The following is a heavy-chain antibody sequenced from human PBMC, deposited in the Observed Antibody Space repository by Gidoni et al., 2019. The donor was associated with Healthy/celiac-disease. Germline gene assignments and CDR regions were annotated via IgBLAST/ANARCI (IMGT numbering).Heavy chain of an antibody. CDR2: VYHSGST. J-gene: IGHJ3*02. V-gene: IGHV4-4*02. D-gene: IGHD6-19*01. Sequence: QVQLQESGPGLVKPSGTLSRTCAVSGGSISSSNWWSWLRQPPGKGLAWLGEVYHSGSTTSNPSLQSRVTISVDKSKNQFSLTLSSVTAPHTAVYYCARDWGTYSSGLFGDAFDIWGQGPMVTVSS. CDR1: GGSISSSNW. CDR3: ARDWGTYSSGLFGDAFDI.